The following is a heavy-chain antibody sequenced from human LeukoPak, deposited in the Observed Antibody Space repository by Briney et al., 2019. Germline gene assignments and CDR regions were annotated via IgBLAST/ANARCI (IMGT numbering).Heavy chain of an antibody. CDR1: AGTFSSYA. D-gene: IGHD3-16*01. Sequence: ASVTVSCKASAGTFSSYAISWVRHAPGQGLEWMGGIIPIFGTANYAQKFQGRVTITADESTSTAYMELSSLRSEDTAVYYCARDVTDNWFDPWGQGTLVTVSS. V-gene: IGHV1-69*13. J-gene: IGHJ5*02. CDR3: ARDVTDNWFDP. CDR2: IIPIFGTA.